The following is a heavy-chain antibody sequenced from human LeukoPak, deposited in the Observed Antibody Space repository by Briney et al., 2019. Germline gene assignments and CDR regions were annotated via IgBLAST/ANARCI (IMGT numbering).Heavy chain of an antibody. D-gene: IGHD6-19*01. CDR2: ISSSSSTI. CDR3: ASRLGYDY. V-gene: IGHV3-48*01. J-gene: IGHJ4*02. Sequence: GGSLRLSCAASGFTFSSYSMNWVRQAPGKGLEWVSYISSSSSTIYYADSVKGRFTISRDNAKNSLYLQMNSLGAEDTAVYYCASRLGYDYWGQGTLVTVSS. CDR1: GFTFSSYS.